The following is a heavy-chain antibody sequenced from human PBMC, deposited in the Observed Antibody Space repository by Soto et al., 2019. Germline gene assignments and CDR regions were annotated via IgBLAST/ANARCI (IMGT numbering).Heavy chain of an antibody. CDR1: GFTFSSYA. J-gene: IGHJ4*02. D-gene: IGHD3-16*01. Sequence: GESLKISCSASGFTFSSYAMHWVRQAPGKGLEYVSAISSNGGSTYYADSVKGRFTISRDNSKNTLYLQMSSLRAEDTAVYYCVKDWGSTDLYYFDYWGQGTLVTVSS. CDR2: ISSNGGST. CDR3: VKDWGSTDLYYFDY. V-gene: IGHV3-64D*06.